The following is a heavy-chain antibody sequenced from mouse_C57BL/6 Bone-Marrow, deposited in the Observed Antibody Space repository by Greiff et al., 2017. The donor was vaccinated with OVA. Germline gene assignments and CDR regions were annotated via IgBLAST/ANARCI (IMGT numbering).Heavy chain of an antibody. CDR1: GFNIKDDY. Sequence: VQLQQSGAELVRPGASVKLSCTASGFNIKDDYMHWVKQRPEQGLEWIGWIDPENGDTEYASKFQGKATITADTSSNTAYLQLSSLTSEDTAVYYGTTGDDYDCAWFAYWGQGTLVTVSA. CDR2: IDPENGDT. V-gene: IGHV14-4*01. CDR3: TTGDDYDCAWFAY. D-gene: IGHD2-4*01. J-gene: IGHJ3*01.